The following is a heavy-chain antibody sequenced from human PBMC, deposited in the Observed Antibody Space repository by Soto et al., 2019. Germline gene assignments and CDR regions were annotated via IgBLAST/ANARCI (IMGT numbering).Heavy chain of an antibody. Sequence: SETLSLTCTVSGGSISSGGYYWSWIRQHPGKGLEWIGYIYYSVTTYYNPSLKSRVTISVDTSKNQFSLKLSSVSAADTALYYCARCSLVVVPAPGFDPWGRGALVTVSS. CDR1: GGSISSGGYY. V-gene: IGHV4-31*03. CDR2: IYYSVTT. D-gene: IGHD2-2*01. CDR3: ARCSLVVVPAPGFDP. J-gene: IGHJ5*02.